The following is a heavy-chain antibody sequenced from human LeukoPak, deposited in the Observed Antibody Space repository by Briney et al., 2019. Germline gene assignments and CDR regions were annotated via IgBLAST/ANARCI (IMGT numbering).Heavy chain of an antibody. CDR3: AKDGPSYYDYVWGSYRVGYMDV. CDR2: IRYDGSNK. D-gene: IGHD3-16*02. V-gene: IGHV3-30*02. CDR1: GFTFSSYG. J-gene: IGHJ6*03. Sequence: GGSLRLSCAASGFTFSSYGMHWVRQAPGKWLGWVAFIRYDGSNKYYADSVNGRLTISRDNSKHTLYLQMDRLRAEDTAVYYCAKDGPSYYDYVWGSYRVGYMDVWGKGPTVTISS.